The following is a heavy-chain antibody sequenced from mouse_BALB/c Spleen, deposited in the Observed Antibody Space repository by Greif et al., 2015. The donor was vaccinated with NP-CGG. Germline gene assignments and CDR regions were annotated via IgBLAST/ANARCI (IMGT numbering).Heavy chain of an antibody. V-gene: IGHV1-63*01. J-gene: IGHJ2*01. CDR2: IYPGSGNT. Sequence: QVQLQQSGAELVRPGTSVKISCKASGYAFTNYWLGWVKQRPGHGLEWIGDIYPGSGNTYYNEKFKGKATLTADKSSSTAYMQLSSLTSEDSAVYFCAREKIYYDYDEYYFDYWGQGTTLTVSS. CDR3: AREKIYYDYDEYYFDY. CDR1: GYAFTNYW. D-gene: IGHD2-4*01.